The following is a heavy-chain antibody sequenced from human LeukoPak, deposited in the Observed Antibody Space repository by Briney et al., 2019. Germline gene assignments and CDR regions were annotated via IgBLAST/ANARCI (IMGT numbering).Heavy chain of an antibody. CDR3: AKQYTPPDY. CDR1: GFTFSSYA. V-gene: IGHV3-23*01. J-gene: IGHJ4*02. D-gene: IGHD1-14*01. Sequence: GGSLRLSCEVSGFTFSSYAMSWVRQAPGKGLEWVSAISTGGGSTYYADSVKGRFTISRDNSKNTLYLQMNSLRAEDTAVYYCAKQYTPPDYWGQGTLVTVSS. CDR2: ISTGGGST.